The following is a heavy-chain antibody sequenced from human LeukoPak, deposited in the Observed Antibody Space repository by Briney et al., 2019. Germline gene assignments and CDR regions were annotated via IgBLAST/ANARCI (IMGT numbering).Heavy chain of an antibody. D-gene: IGHD3-22*01. CDR2: ISSSGSTI. CDR1: GFTFSDYY. J-gene: IGHJ4*02. Sequence: GGALRLSCAASGFTFSDYYMSWIRQAPGKGLEWVSYISSSGSTIYYADSVKGRFTISRDNAKNSLYLQMNSLRAEDTAVYYCARGYYDSSVPADYWGQGTLVTVSS. CDR3: ARGYYDSSVPADY. V-gene: IGHV3-11*01.